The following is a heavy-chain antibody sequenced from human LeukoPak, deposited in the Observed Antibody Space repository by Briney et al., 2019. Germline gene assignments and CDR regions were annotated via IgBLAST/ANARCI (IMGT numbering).Heavy chain of an antibody. CDR3: ARDPPVRNFFDY. CDR2: IIPILGIA. D-gene: IGHD1-1*01. CDR1: GGTFSSYA. V-gene: IGHV1-69*04. Sequence: SVKVSCKASGGTFSSYAISWVRQAPGQGLEWMGRIIPILGIANYAQKFQGRVTITADKSTSTAYMELSSLRSEDTAVYYCARDPPVRNFFDYWGQGTLVTVSS. J-gene: IGHJ4*02.